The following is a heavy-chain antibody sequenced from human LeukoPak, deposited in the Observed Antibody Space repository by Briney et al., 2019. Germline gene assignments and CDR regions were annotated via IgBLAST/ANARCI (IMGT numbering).Heavy chain of an antibody. CDR1: GYTFTGYY. D-gene: IGHD6-13*01. CDR2: INPNSGGT. J-gene: IGHJ4*02. CDR3: ARSTPWGIAKDY. V-gene: IGHV1-2*02. Sequence: ASVKVSCKASGYTFTGYYIHWVRQAPGQGLEWMEWINPNSGGTNYAQRFQGTVTMTRDTSISTAYMELSRLRSDDTAVYYCARSTPWGIAKDYWGQGTLVTVSS.